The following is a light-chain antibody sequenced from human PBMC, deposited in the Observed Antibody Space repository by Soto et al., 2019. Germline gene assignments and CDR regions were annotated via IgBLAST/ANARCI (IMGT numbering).Light chain of an antibody. CDR2: EVT. V-gene: IGLV2-14*01. CDR1: GSDVGGYNY. Sequence: QSVLTQPASVSGSPGQSITISCTGTGSDVGGYNYVSWYQQHPGKAPKLMIYEVTNRPSGVSNRFSGSKSGNTASLTISGLQTEDEADCYCCSFTSSNTWVFGGGTKVTVL. J-gene: IGLJ3*02. CDR3: CSFTSSNTWV.